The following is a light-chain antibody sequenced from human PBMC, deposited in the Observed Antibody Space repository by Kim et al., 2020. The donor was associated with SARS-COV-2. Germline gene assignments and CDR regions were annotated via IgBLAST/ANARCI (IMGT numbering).Light chain of an antibody. CDR1: QSVSTY. CDR2: DAS. CDR3: QQRSSWPLT. Sequence: SLSPGERAPPSCRASQSVSTYLALYQQRSGQAPRVLIYDASNRATGIPARFSGSGSGTDFTLTISSLQPEDFAVYYCQQRSSWPLTFGGGTKVEI. V-gene: IGKV3-11*01. J-gene: IGKJ4*01.